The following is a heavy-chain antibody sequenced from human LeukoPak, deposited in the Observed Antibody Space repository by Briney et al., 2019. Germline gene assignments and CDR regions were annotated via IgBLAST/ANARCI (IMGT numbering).Heavy chain of an antibody. V-gene: IGHV3-23*01. Sequence: GGSLRLSCAASGFTFSSYALSWVRQAPGKGLEWVSSVSGSGGDTYYVDSVKGRFTISRDNSKNTLYLQVISVRAEDTAVYYCAKGQSGRCSGVICYPFDFWGQGTLVTVSS. D-gene: IGHD2-8*02. CDR3: AKGQSGRCSGVICYPFDF. CDR1: GFTFSSYA. J-gene: IGHJ4*02. CDR2: VSGSGGDT.